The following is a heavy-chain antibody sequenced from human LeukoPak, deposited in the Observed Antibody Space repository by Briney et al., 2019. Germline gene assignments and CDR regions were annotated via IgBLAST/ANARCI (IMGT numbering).Heavy chain of an antibody. J-gene: IGHJ1*01. V-gene: IGHV4-61*02. CDR2: IYTSGST. Sequence: SQTLSLTCTVSGGSISSGSYYWSWIRQPAGKGLEWIGRIYTSGSTNYNPSLKSRVTISVDTSKNQFSLKLSSVTAADTAVYYCASGPSRYYYDSSGYYYFQHWGQGTLVTVSS. D-gene: IGHD3-22*01. CDR3: ASGPSRYYYDSSGYYYFQH. CDR1: GGSISSGSYY.